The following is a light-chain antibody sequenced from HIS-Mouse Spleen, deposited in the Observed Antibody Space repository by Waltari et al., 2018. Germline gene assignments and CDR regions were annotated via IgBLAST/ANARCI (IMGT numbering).Light chain of an antibody. J-gene: IGLJ3*02. CDR2: EGS. Sequence: QSALTQPASVSGSPGQSITISCTGTSRDAGSHTLVSWYHQHPGNSPKLMIYEGSKRPSGVSNRFSGSKSGNTASLTISGLQAEDEADYYCCSYAGSSTWVFGGGTKLTVL. CDR3: CSYAGSSTWV. CDR1: SRDAGSHTL. V-gene: IGLV2-23*01.